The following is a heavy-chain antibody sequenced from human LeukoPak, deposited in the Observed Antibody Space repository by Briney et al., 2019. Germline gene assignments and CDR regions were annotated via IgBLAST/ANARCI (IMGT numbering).Heavy chain of an antibody. CDR2: THHSGAT. D-gene: IGHD7-27*01. CDR3: TREVWGSTFPDY. Sequence: NPSETPSLXCSVSGYSISSGYFWGWIRQPPGRRPEWIATTHHSGATYYNPSLKSRVTLSVDMSKNQVSLKLTSVTAADTAVYYCTREVWGSTFPDYWGQGTLVTVSS. J-gene: IGHJ4*02. CDR1: GYSISSGYF. V-gene: IGHV4-38-2*02.